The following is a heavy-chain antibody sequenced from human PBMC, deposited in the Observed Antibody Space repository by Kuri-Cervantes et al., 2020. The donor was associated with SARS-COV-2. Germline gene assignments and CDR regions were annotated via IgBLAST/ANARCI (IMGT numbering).Heavy chain of an antibody. CDR3: AKVGTSIAVSGRFDY. Sequence: GGSLRLSCAASGFTFDDYAMHWVRQAPGKGLEWVSGISWNSGSIGYADSVKGRFTISRDNAKNSLYLQMNSLRAEDTALYYCAKVGTSIAVSGRFDYWGQGTLVTVSS. CDR2: ISWNSGSI. V-gene: IGHV3-9*01. J-gene: IGHJ4*02. D-gene: IGHD6-19*01. CDR1: GFTFDDYA.